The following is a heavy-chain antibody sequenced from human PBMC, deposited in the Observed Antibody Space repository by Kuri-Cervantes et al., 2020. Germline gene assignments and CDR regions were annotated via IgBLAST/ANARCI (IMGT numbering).Heavy chain of an antibody. CDR3: AWGRSHSGSFLFDY. Sequence: GESLKISCAASGFTFSIYKMSWVRQAPGKGLEWVSSISGSSSCIYYADSVKGRFTISRDNAKSSLYLQMNSLRAEDTAVYYCAWGRSHSGSFLFDYWGQGTLVTVSS. CDR2: ISGSSSCI. CDR1: GFTFSIYK. V-gene: IGHV3-21*01. J-gene: IGHJ4*02. D-gene: IGHD1-26*01.